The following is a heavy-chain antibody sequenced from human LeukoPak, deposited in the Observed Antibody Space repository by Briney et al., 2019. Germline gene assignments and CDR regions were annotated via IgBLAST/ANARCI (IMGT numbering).Heavy chain of an antibody. V-gene: IGHV1-46*01. CDR3: ARAYGIYYYYMDV. CDR1: GYTFTSYY. CDR2: INPSGGST. Sequence: PRASVTVSCKASGYTFTSYYMHWVRQAPGQGLEWMGIINPSGGSTSYAQKFQGRVTMTRDMSTSTVYMELSSLRSENTAVYYCARAYGIYYYYMDVWGKGTTVTVSS. D-gene: IGHD4-17*01. J-gene: IGHJ6*03.